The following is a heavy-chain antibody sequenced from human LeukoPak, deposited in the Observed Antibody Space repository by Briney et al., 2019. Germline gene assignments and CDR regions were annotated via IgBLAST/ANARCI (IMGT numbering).Heavy chain of an antibody. CDR1: GGSLRTYY. J-gene: IGHJ3*02. CDR3: ARIYGYAFDI. D-gene: IGHD5-18*01. V-gene: IGHV4-4*07. Sequence: SETLSLTCTVSGGSLRTYYWTWIRQAAGRGLEWIGRVYSAGSTNYNPSLKSRVTMSVDTSKDQFSLHLSSVTAADTAVYYCARIYGYAFDIWGQGTMVIVSA. CDR2: VYSAGST.